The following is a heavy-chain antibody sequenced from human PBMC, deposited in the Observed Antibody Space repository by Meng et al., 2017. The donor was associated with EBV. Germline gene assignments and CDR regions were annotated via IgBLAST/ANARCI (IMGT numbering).Heavy chain of an antibody. Sequence: QGQQQESGPGLVTPSETPSLTCTVSGASVSGGTYHWSWIRQPPGKELEWIGYIYDGGTTIYNPSLKSRVTILVDASKNQFSLKLSSVTTADTAVYYCAKSRSPTPGVVDYWGQGTLVTVSS. CDR1: GASVSGGTYH. V-gene: IGHV4-61*01. J-gene: IGHJ4*02. CDR2: IYDGGTT. CDR3: AKSRSPTPGVVDY. D-gene: IGHD3-10*01.